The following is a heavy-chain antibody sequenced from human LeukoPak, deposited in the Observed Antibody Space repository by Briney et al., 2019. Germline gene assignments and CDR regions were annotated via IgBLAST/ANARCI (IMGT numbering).Heavy chain of an antibody. V-gene: IGHV4-4*07. CDR2: IYTSGST. D-gene: IGHD6-13*01. Sequence: SETLSLTCTVSGGSISSYYWSWIRQPAGKGLEWIGRIYTSGSTNYNPSLKSRVTMSVDTSKNQFSLKLSSVTAVDTAVYYCARGAIAAAHWYFDLWGRGTLVTVSS. CDR1: GGSISSYY. CDR3: ARGAIAAAHWYFDL. J-gene: IGHJ2*01.